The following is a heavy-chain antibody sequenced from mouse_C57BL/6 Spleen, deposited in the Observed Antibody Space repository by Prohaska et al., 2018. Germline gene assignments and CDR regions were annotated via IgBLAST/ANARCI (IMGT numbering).Heavy chain of an antibody. CDR3: ARGGLTDYAIDY. D-gene: IGHD4-1*01. CDR1: GYAFSSYW. Sequence: QVQLQQSGAELVKHGASVKISCKASGYAFSSYWMNWVKQRPGKGLEWIVQIYPGDGDTNYNGKGKGEATLTADKSSSTAYMQLSSLTSEDSAVYFCARGGLTDYAIDYWGQGTSVTVSS. V-gene: IGHV1-80*01. J-gene: IGHJ4*01. CDR2: IYPGDGDT.